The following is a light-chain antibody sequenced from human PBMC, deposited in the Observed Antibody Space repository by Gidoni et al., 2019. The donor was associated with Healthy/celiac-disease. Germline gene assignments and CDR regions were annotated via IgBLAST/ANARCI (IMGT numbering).Light chain of an antibody. V-gene: IGKV1-33*01. CDR2: DAS. CDR3: QQYDNLPRWT. J-gene: IGKJ4*01. CDR1: QDISNY. Sequence: DIQMTQSPSSLSASVGDRVTITCQASQDISNYLNWYQQKPGKDPKLLIYDASNLETGVPSRFSGSGSGTDFTFTISSLQPEDIATYYCQQYDNLPRWTFXGXTKVEIK.